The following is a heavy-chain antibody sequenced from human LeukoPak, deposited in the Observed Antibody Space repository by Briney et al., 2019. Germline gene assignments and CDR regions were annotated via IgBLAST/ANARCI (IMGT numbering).Heavy chain of an antibody. CDR1: GGTFSSYA. V-gene: IGHV1-69*05. Sequence: SVKVSCKASGGTFSSYAISWVRQAPGQGLEWMGRIIPIFGTANYAQKVQGRITITTDESTSTAYMELSSLRAEDTALYYCARGGTKKSYYYDSSGFPDAFDIWGQGTMVTVSS. D-gene: IGHD3-22*01. CDR3: ARGGTKKSYYYDSSGFPDAFDI. J-gene: IGHJ3*02. CDR2: IIPIFGTA.